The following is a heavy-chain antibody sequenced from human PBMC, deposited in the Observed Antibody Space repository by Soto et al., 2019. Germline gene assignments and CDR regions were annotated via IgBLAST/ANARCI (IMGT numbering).Heavy chain of an antibody. V-gene: IGHV1-46*01. CDR3: AREGTTYDYDSSGYPGAFDI. J-gene: IGHJ3*02. D-gene: IGHD3-22*01. CDR1: GYTFTSYY. Sequence: ASVKVSCKASGYTFTSYYMHWVRQAPGQGLEWMGIINPSGGSTSYAQKFQGRVTMTRDTSTSTVYMELSSLRSEDTAVYYCAREGTTYDYDSSGYPGAFDIWGQGTMVTVSS. CDR2: INPSGGST.